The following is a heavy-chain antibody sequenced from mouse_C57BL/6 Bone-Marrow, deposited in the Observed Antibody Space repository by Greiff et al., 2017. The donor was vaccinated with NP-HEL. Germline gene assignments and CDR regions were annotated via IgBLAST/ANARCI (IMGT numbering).Heavy chain of an antibody. J-gene: IGHJ1*03. D-gene: IGHD1-1*01. Sequence: VQLQQPGAELVRPGSSVKLSCKASGYTFTSYWMDWVKQRPGQGLEWIGNIYPSDSETHYNQKFKDKATLTVDKSSSTAYMQLSSLTSEDSAVYYCARYGSQYFDVWGTGTTVTVSS. CDR2: IYPSDSET. CDR3: ARYGSQYFDV. CDR1: GYTFTSYW. V-gene: IGHV1-61*01.